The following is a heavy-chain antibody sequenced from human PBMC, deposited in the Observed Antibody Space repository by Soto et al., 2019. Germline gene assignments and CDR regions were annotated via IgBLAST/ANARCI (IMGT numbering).Heavy chain of an antibody. CDR1: GFTFSSYS. CDR2: ISSSISYI. J-gene: IGHJ2*01. D-gene: IGHD2-15*01. V-gene: IGHV3-21*01. Sequence: ELQLLESGGGLVKPGGSLRLSCAASGFTFSSYSMNWVRQAPGKGLEWVSSISSSISYIYYADSVKDRFTISRDNAKNSLYLQMNIMRAEDTAVYYCARDSIEYCSGGRCYFSWYFDLWGSGTLVTVSS. CDR3: ARDSIEYCSGGRCYFSWYFDL.